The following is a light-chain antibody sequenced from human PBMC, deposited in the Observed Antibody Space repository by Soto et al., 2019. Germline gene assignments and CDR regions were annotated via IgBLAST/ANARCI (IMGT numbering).Light chain of an antibody. CDR2: AAS. V-gene: IGKV1-39*01. Sequence: DIQMTQSPSSLSASIGDRVTITCRASQRIRTSLNWYQHRPGKAPKLLIYAASSLESGVPSRFSGSGSGTDFSLSISSLQPEDFATYYCQQSYTTPLTLGQGTKVDIK. J-gene: IGKJ1*01. CDR1: QRIRTS. CDR3: QQSYTTPLT.